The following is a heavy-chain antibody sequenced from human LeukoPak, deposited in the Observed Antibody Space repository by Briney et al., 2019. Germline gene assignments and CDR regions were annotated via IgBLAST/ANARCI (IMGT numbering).Heavy chain of an antibody. CDR3: AMAYYYDSSGYYGTDAFDI. Sequence: GSLRLSCAASGFTFSSYTMSWVRRAPGKGLEWNGYIYYSGSTNYNPSLKSRVTISVDTSKNQFSLKLSSVTAADTAVYYCAMAYYYDSSGYYGTDAFDIWGQGTMVTVSS. CDR2: IYYSGST. V-gene: IGHV4-59*01. J-gene: IGHJ3*02. CDR1: GFTFSSYT. D-gene: IGHD3-22*01.